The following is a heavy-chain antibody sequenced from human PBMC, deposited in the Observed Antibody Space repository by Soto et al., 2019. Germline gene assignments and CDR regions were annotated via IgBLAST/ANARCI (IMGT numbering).Heavy chain of an antibody. CDR3: ARDQRSGWVHMLVDY. D-gene: IGHD6-19*01. CDR1: GYTFTSYY. CDR2: INPSGGST. Sequence: ASVKVSCKASGYTFTSYYMHWVRQAPGQGLEWMGIINPSGGSTSYAQKFQGRVTMTRDTSTSTVYMELSSLRSEDTAVYYCARDQRSGWVHMLVDYWGQGTLVTVSS. V-gene: IGHV1-46*01. J-gene: IGHJ4*02.